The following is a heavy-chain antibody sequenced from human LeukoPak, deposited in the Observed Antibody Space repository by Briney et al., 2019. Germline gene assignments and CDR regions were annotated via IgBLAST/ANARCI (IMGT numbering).Heavy chain of an antibody. Sequence: SVKVSCKASGYTFTSYAMNWVRQAPGQGLEWMGGIIPIFGTANYAQKFQGRVTITADESTSTAYMELSSLRSEDTAVYYCARDSRDYTAMVRSWFDPWGQGTLVTVSS. CDR2: IIPIFGTA. V-gene: IGHV1-69*13. D-gene: IGHD5-18*01. J-gene: IGHJ5*02. CDR1: GYTFTSYA. CDR3: ARDSRDYTAMVRSWFDP.